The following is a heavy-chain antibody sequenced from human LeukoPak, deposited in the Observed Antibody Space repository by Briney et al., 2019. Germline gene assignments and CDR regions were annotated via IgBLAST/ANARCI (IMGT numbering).Heavy chain of an antibody. CDR1: GFTVSSKY. Sequence: GGSLRLSCAASGFTVSSKYMSWVRQAPGKGLEWVSVMYSGGSTYYADSVKGRFTISRDNSKNTVYLQMNSLRAEDTAVYYCARDPYSGSYSDYYYYYMDVWGKGTTVTVSS. CDR2: MYSGGST. CDR3: ARDPYSGSYSDYYYYYMDV. D-gene: IGHD1-26*01. J-gene: IGHJ6*03. V-gene: IGHV3-66*02.